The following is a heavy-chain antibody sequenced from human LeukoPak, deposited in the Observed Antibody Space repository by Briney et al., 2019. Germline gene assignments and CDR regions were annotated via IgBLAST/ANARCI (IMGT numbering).Heavy chain of an antibody. D-gene: IGHD6-19*01. V-gene: IGHV3-21*01. Sequence: PGGSLRLSCAASGFTVSSNYMSWVRQAPGKGLEWVSSISSSSSYIYYADSVKGRFTISRDNAKNSLYLQMNSLRAEDTAVYYCASEYSSGWYYFDYWGQGTLVTVSS. CDR3: ASEYSSGWYYFDY. CDR1: GFTVSSNY. J-gene: IGHJ4*02. CDR2: ISSSSSYI.